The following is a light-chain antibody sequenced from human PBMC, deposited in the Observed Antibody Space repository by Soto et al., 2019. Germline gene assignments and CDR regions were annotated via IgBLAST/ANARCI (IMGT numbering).Light chain of an antibody. CDR1: SSDIGSYHL. CDR3: CSYAGSNWGYV. J-gene: IGLJ1*01. CDR2: KVS. V-gene: IGLV2-23*02. Sequence: QSALTQPASVSGSPGQSITISCTGTSSDIGSYHLVSWYQHHSGKAPKLILYKVSQWPSGVSDRFSASKSGSTASLTISGLQAEDEADYYCCSYAGSNWGYVFGTGTKLTVL.